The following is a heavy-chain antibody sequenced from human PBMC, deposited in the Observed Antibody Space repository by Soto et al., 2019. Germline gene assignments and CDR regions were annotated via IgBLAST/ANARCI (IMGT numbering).Heavy chain of an antibody. CDR1: GGTFSSYA. V-gene: IGHV1-69*10. CDR2: IIPIFGIA. D-gene: IGHD6-6*01. CDR3: ARDSGYSSSYFDY. J-gene: IGHJ4*02. Sequence: ASVKVSCKASGGTFSSYAISWGRQAPGQGLEWMGGIIPIFGIANYAQKFQGRVTITADKSTSTAYMELSSLRSEDTAVYYCARDSGYSSSYFDYWGQGTLVTVSS.